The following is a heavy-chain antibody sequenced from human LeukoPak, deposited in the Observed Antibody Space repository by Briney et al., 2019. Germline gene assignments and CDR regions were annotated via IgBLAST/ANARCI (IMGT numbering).Heavy chain of an antibody. J-gene: IGHJ6*02. V-gene: IGHV4-61*02. CDR2: IYTSGST. Sequence: SQTLSLTCTVSGGSISSGSYYWSWIRQPAGKGLEWIGRIYTSGSTNYNPSLKSRVTISVDTSKNQFSLKLSSVTAADTAVYYCAREAMTRYYYYGMDVWGQGTTVTVSS. CDR1: GGSISSGSYY. D-gene: IGHD2-2*01. CDR3: AREAMTRYYYYGMDV.